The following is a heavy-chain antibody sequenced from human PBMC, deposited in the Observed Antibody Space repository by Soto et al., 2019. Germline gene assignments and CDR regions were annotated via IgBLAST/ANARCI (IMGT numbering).Heavy chain of an antibody. Sequence: APVKVSCKASGYTLSSYGISWVRQAPGRGLEWMGWISGYNGQTNYAQSLQGRVTMTRDNSKNTLYLQMNSLRAEDTAVYYCAKDEVGAVYYYYYGMDVWGQGTTVTVSS. CDR3: AKDEVGAVYYYYYGMDV. V-gene: IGHV1-18*01. D-gene: IGHD1-26*01. CDR2: ISGYNGQT. J-gene: IGHJ6*02. CDR1: GYTLSSYG.